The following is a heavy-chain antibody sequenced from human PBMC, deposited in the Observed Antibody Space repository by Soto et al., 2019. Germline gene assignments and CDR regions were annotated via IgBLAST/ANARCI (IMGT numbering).Heavy chain of an antibody. CDR3: ARQEGDSRIYYFDY. CDR1: GGSISSSSYY. J-gene: IGHJ4*02. D-gene: IGHD6-13*01. Sequence: QLQLQESGPGLVKPSETLSLTCTVSGGSISSSSYYWGWIRQPPGTGLEWIGSIYYSGSTYYNPSLKSRVTISVDTSENQFSLKLSSVTAADTAVYYCARQEGDSRIYYFDYWGQGTLVTVSS. CDR2: IYYSGST. V-gene: IGHV4-39*01.